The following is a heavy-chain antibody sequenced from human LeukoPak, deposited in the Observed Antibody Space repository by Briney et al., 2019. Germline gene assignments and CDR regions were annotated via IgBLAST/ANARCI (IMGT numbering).Heavy chain of an antibody. CDR1: GGSISSSSYY. D-gene: IGHD5-12*01. CDR3: ARRLRFYYYYMDV. CDR2: IYYSGST. Sequence: PSETLSLTCTVSGGSISSSSYYWGWIRQPPGKGLEWIGSIYYSGSTYYNPSLKSRVTISVDTSKNQFSLNLSSVTAADTAVYYCARRLRFYYYYMDVWGKGTTVTISS. V-gene: IGHV4-39*07. J-gene: IGHJ6*03.